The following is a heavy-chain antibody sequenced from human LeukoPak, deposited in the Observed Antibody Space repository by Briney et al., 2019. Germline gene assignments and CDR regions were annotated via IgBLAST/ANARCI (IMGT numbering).Heavy chain of an antibody. Sequence: GGSLRLSCAASGFTFSGSAMHWVRQASGKGLEWVGRIRSKANTYATAYAASVKGRFTISRDDSKNTAYLQMNSLKTEDTAVYYCAKGRGQSYPHYYFDSWGQGTLVTVSS. CDR1: GFTFSGSA. CDR2: IRSKANTYAT. CDR3: AKGRGQSYPHYYFDS. V-gene: IGHV3-73*01. D-gene: IGHD3-16*02. J-gene: IGHJ4*02.